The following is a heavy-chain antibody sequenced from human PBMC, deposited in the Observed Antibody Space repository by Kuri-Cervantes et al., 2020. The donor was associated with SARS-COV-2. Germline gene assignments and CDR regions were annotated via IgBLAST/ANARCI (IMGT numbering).Heavy chain of an antibody. CDR1: GYTFTSYG. Sequence: ASVKVSCKASGYTFTSYGISWVRQAPGQGLEWMGWISAYNGNTNYAQKLQGRVTITADKSTSTAYMELSSLRSEDTAVYYCARTNQGWYSSSSGYYYYYGMDVWGQGTTVTVSS. J-gene: IGHJ6*02. D-gene: IGHD6-6*01. V-gene: IGHV1-18*01. CDR3: ARTNQGWYSSSSGYYYYYGMDV. CDR2: ISAYNGNT.